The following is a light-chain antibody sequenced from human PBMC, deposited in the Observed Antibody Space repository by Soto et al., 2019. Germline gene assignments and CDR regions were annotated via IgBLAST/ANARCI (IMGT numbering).Light chain of an antibody. Sequence: DIQMTQSPSSLSASVGDRVTITCRASQSINTYLDWYQQKPGKAPKLLIYAASSLQSGVPSRFSGSGSGTDFTLTISSLQPEDSATYYCQQSYSTSITFGQGTRLEIK. CDR1: QSINTY. V-gene: IGKV1-39*01. CDR2: AAS. CDR3: QQSYSTSIT. J-gene: IGKJ5*01.